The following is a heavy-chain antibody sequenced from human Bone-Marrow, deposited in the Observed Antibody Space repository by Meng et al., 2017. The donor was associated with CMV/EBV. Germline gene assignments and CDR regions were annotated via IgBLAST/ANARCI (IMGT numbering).Heavy chain of an antibody. CDR1: GFSLRTTGVG. V-gene: IGHV2-5*02. J-gene: IGHJ4*02. CDR2: NYWDDDK. CDR3: AHRITYYRGAFDF. Sequence: QITLKESGPTRMRPTHTLTLTCTVSGFSLRTTGVGVAWIRKPPGKALEWLALNYWDDDKRYSPSLKNRLTITKDTSKNQVILTMTNMDPVDTGTYYCAHRITYYRGAFDFWGQGTLVTVSS. D-gene: IGHD3-3*01.